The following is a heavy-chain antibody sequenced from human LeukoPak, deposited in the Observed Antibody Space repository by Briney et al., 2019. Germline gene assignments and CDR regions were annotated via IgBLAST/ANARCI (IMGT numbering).Heavy chain of an antibody. J-gene: IGHJ4*02. CDR2: ISSSSSYI. V-gene: IGHV3-21*01. CDR3: AREKGLRYFDH. Sequence: PGGSLRLSCAASAFTFSTYTMNWVRQAPGKGLEWVSSISSSSSYIYRADSVKGRFTVSRDNAKNSLYLQMNSLRVEDTAVYYCAREKGLRYFDHWGQGTVVTVSS. D-gene: IGHD3-9*01. CDR1: AFTFSTYT.